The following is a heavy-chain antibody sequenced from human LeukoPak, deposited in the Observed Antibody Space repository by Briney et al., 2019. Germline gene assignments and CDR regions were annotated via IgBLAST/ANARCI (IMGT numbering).Heavy chain of an antibody. CDR1: GGSINSNYW. V-gene: IGHV4-4*02. J-gene: IGHJ5*02. Sequence: SETLSLTCAVSGGSINSNYWWTWVRQSPKKGLEWIGEIYHSGTTTYNPSLKSRVTISLDQSQNHFSLTLSSVAAADSAMYYCARAVPANNWLDHWGQGILVTVSS. CDR2: IYHSGTT. CDR3: ARAVPANNWLDH.